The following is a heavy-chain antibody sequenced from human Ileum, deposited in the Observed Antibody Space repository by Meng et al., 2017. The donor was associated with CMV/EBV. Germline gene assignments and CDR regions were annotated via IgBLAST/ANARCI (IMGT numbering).Heavy chain of an antibody. CDR3: AREKTPGHFDY. Sequence: SCKTSGYTFTDYYLHWVRRAPGQGLEYMGIINPIGGSTNYAQSFQGRVTITRDTSTTTVYMDLSSLRSEDTAVYFCAREKTPGHFDYWGQGTLVTVSS. CDR2: INPIGGST. J-gene: IGHJ4*02. D-gene: IGHD4-23*01. CDR1: GYTFTDYY. V-gene: IGHV1-46*01.